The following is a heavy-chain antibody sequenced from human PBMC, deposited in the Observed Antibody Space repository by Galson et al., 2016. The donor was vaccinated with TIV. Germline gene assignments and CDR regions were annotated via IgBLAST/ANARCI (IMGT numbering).Heavy chain of an antibody. Sequence: SLRLSCAGSGFTVSGTSMSWVRQAPGKGLEWVSLIYSAGNTFYADSVKGRFTLSRDNSKNTVYLQISSLRVEHTAVYYCARVSGVVRGYGLDVGGQGTMVTVAS. CDR2: IYSAGNT. V-gene: IGHV3-53*01. J-gene: IGHJ6*02. CDR3: ARVSGVVRGYGLDV. CDR1: GFTVSGTS. D-gene: IGHD3-10*01.